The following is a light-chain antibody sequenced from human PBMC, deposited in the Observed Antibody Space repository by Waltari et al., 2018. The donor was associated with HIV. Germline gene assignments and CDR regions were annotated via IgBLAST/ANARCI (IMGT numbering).Light chain of an antibody. J-gene: IGLJ2*01. V-gene: IGLV3-9*02. CDR1: DLGYEQ. Sequence: SFDLTQPPSVSAALGQTATNACGADDLGYEQVHWYQQKPGQAPVLVMCRDDGRPSAIPELFSVSKSGNMATLTIRGVRAGDEADYFCQVSLREEVVFGGGTKLTVL. CDR3: QVSLREEVV. CDR2: RDD.